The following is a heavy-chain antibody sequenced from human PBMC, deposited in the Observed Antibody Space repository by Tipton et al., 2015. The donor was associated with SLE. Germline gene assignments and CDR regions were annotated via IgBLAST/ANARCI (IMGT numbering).Heavy chain of an antibody. CDR2: TYGAGDT. CDR1: GFTFSSYA. V-gene: IGHV3-23*03. CDR3: AREMTTVTFFDY. Sequence: SLRLSCEASGFTFSSYAMSWVRQAPGKGLEWVSLTYGAGDTLYADSVKGRFTVSRDNSKNTLYLQMTSLRAADTAIYYCAREMTTVTFFDYWGRGTLVAVSS. J-gene: IGHJ4*02. D-gene: IGHD4-17*01.